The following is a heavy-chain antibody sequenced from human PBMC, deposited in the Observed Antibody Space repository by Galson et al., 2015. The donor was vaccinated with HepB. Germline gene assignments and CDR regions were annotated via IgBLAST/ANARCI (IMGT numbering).Heavy chain of an antibody. J-gene: IGHJ6*03. Sequence: SLRLSCAPSGFTFSSFAMTWVRQAPGKGLEWVSTIISDGGNTYYVDSVKGRFTISRDNSKNTLSLQMNSLRAEDTAVYYCAKDSFYCRGKSCLLMDVWGKGTTVTVSS. D-gene: IGHD2-15*01. CDR1: GFTFSSFA. CDR3: AKDSFYCRGKSCLLMDV. V-gene: IGHV3-23*01. CDR2: IISDGGNT.